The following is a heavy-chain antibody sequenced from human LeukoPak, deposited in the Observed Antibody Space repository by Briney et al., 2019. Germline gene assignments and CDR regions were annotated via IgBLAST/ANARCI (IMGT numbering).Heavy chain of an antibody. CDR2: ISHDGGNK. V-gene: IGHV3-30*03. J-gene: IGHJ4*02. Sequence: GGSLRLSCVASGFAFSQFPVHWVRQAPGKRLEWVAFISHDGGNKKYGDSVKGRFTISRDNSKNTVYLQMNSLRPEDTALYYCARAVREMATISDWGQGTLVTVSS. CDR1: GFAFSQFP. CDR3: ARAVREMATISD. D-gene: IGHD5-24*01.